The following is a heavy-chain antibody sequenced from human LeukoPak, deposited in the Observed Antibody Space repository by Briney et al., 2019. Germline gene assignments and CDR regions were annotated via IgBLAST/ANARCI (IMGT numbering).Heavy chain of an antibody. V-gene: IGHV3-11*04. CDR3: ARAPSSRGYYDSSGYYFD. CDR1: GFTFSDYY. Sequence: PGGSLRLSCAASGFTFSDYYMSWIRQAPGKGLEWVSYISSSGSTIYYADSVKGRFTISRDNAKNSLYLQMNSLRAEDTAVYYCARAPSSRGYYDSSGYYFDWGQGTLVTVSS. D-gene: IGHD3-22*01. CDR2: ISSSGSTI. J-gene: IGHJ4*02.